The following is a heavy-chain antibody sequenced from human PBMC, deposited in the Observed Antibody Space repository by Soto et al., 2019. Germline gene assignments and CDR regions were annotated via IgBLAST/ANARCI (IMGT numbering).Heavy chain of an antibody. J-gene: IGHJ2*01. CDR1: GFTFNSYV. CDR3: AKTVVAYWYFDL. Sequence: EVQLLESGGGLEEPGGSLRLSCAVSGFTFNSYVMSWIRQAPGKGREWAPGISGSGGSTYYADSVKGRFTISRDNSKNTLYLRMNSLRGEDTAVYYCAKTVVAYWYFDLWGRGTLVTVSS. D-gene: IGHD2-15*01. CDR2: ISGSGGST. V-gene: IGHV3-23*01.